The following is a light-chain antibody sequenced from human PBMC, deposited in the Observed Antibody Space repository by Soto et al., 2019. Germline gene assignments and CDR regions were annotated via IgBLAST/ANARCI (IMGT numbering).Light chain of an antibody. CDR3: QQYNSYLYT. V-gene: IGKV1-33*01. Sequence: DIQMTQSPSSLSASVGDRVTITCQASQDISNYLNWYQQKPGKAPKLLIYDASNLETGAPSRFSGSGSGTDFTFTISSLQPEDIATYYCQQYNSYLYTFGQGTKLEIK. CDR2: DAS. J-gene: IGKJ2*01. CDR1: QDISNY.